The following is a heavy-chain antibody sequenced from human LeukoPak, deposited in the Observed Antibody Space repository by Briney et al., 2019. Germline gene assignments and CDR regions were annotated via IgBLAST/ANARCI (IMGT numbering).Heavy chain of an antibody. CDR3: ATAGSMIVVGDAFDI. Sequence: KPSETLSLTCAVYGGSFSGYYWSWIRQPPGKGLEWIGEINHSGSTNYNPSLKSRVTISVDTSKNQFSLKPSSVTAADTAVYYCATAGSMIVVGDAFDIWGQGTMVTVSS. J-gene: IGHJ3*02. D-gene: IGHD3-22*01. V-gene: IGHV4-34*01. CDR2: INHSGST. CDR1: GGSFSGYY.